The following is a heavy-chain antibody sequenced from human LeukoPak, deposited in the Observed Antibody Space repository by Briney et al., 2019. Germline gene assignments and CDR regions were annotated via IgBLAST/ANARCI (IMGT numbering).Heavy chain of an antibody. CDR1: GFTFSSYW. J-gene: IGHJ4*02. CDR2: INSDGSST. Sequence: PGGSLRLSCAASGFTFSSYWMHWVRQAPGKGLVWVSRINSDGSSTSYADSVKGRFTISRDNAKNTLYLQMSSLRAEDTAVYYCARETYYDSYFDYWGQGTLVTVSS. D-gene: IGHD3-3*01. CDR3: ARETYYDSYFDY. V-gene: IGHV3-74*01.